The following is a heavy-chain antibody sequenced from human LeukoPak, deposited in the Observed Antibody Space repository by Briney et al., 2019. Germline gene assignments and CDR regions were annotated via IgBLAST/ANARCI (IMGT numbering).Heavy chain of an antibody. D-gene: IGHD3-22*01. CDR2: IYYSGST. J-gene: IGHJ4*02. CDR3: ARELSGYGASDY. CDR1: GGSISSGDYY. Sequence: SETLSPTCSVSGGSISSGDYYWSWIRQHPGKGLEWIGYIYYSGSTYYNPSLKSRVTISVDTSKNQFSLKLSSVTAADTAVYYCARELSGYGASDYWGQGTLVTVSS. V-gene: IGHV4-31*03.